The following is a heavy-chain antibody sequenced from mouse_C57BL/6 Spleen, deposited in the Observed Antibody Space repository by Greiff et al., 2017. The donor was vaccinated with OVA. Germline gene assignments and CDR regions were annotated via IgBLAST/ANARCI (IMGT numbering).Heavy chain of an antibody. Sequence: EVKVEESGGGLVQPGGSMKLSCVASGFTFSNYWMNWVRQSPEKGLEWVAQIRLKSDNYATHYAESVKGRFTISRDDSKSSVYLQMNNLRAEDTGIYYSTTVVAKGWYFDVWGTGTTVTVSS. CDR1: GFTFSNYW. CDR2: IRLKSDNYAT. CDR3: TTVVAKGWYFDV. D-gene: IGHD1-1*01. J-gene: IGHJ1*03. V-gene: IGHV6-3*01.